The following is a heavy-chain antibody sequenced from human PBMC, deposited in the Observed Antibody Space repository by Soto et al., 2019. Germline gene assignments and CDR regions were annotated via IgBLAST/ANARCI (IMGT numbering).Heavy chain of an antibody. J-gene: IGHJ4*02. CDR2: VNPSGGHT. CDR3: ARGGHVVVVTAALDY. Sequence: QVQLMQSGAEVKKPGASVKVSCKASGDTFTDYYIHWVLQAPGQGLEWMGTVNPSGGHTTYAQHFLGRVTMTRDTSTSTLYMELTRLTSDDTAIYYCARGGHVVVVTAALDYWGEGTLVTVSS. D-gene: IGHD2-21*02. V-gene: IGHV1-46*01. CDR1: GDTFTDYY.